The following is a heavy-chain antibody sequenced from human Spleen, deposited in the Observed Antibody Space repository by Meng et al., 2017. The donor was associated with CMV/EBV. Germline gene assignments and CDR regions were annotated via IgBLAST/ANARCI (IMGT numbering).Heavy chain of an antibody. D-gene: IGHD3-3*01. V-gene: IGHV4-4*02. Sequence: GSLRLSCAVSGGSITSSNWWSWVRQPPGKGLEWIGEIHHSGRTNYNPSLRSRVTISLDKSKNHFSLSLRSVTAADTALYYCARGPTLRGQYYDFWTPGAYFDPWGQGTLVTVSS. CDR2: IHHSGRT. CDR1: GGSITSSNW. J-gene: IGHJ5*02. CDR3: ARGPTLRGQYYDFWTPGAYFDP.